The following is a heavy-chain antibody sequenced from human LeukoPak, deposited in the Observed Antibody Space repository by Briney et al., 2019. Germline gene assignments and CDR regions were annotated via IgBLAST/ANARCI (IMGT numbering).Heavy chain of an antibody. CDR1: GFTFSDHY. V-gene: IGHV3-11*03. J-gene: IGHJ5*02. CDR2: ISTSSSYK. Sequence: PGGSLRLSCAASGFTFSDHYMSWVRQAPGKGLEWISYISTSSSYKDYADSVKGRFTISRDNAKKSLFLQMTRLRVEDTGVYYCARQDYYDSSGSPLVSWSQGTLVTVAS. CDR3: ARQDYYDSSGSPLVS. D-gene: IGHD3-22*01.